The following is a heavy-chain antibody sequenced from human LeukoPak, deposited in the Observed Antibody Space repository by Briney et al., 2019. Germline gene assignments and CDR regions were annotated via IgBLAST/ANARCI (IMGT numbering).Heavy chain of an antibody. V-gene: IGHV3-33*01. Sequence: GRSLRLSCAASGFTFSSYGMHWVRQAPGQGLEWVAVIWYDGSNKYYADSVKGRFTISRDNSKNTLYLQMNSLRAEDTAVYSCARDGTYYYDSSGYYGAFDIWGQGTMVTVSS. CDR1: GFTFSSYG. CDR3: ARDGTYYYDSSGYYGAFDI. CDR2: IWYDGSNK. D-gene: IGHD3-22*01. J-gene: IGHJ3*02.